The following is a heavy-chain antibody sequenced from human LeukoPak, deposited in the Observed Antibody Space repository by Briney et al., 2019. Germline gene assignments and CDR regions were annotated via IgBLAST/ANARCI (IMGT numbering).Heavy chain of an antibody. V-gene: IGHV3-11*04. J-gene: IGHJ3*02. CDR3: ARTYQLLYDDAFDI. D-gene: IGHD2-2*02. Sequence: PGGSLRLSCAASGFTFSDYYMSWIRQAPGKGLEWVSYISSSGGTIYYADSAKGRFTISRDNSKNSLYLQMNSLRAEDTAMYYCARTYQLLYDDAFDIWGQGTMVIVSS. CDR1: GFTFSDYY. CDR2: ISSSGGTI.